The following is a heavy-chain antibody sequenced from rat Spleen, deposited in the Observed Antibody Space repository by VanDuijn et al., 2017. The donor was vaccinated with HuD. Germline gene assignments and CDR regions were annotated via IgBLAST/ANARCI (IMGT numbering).Heavy chain of an antibody. CDR3: ARLGYNPFDS. D-gene: IGHD1-5*01. CDR1: GFTFSDYY. Sequence: EVQLVESDGGLVQPGRSLKLSCAASGFTFSDYYMAWVRQAPTKGLEWVATISFDGGRNFYRDSVKGRFTISRDNAKRSLYLQMDSLRSEDTATYYCARLGYNPFDSWGQGVMVTVSS. CDR2: ISFDGGRN. V-gene: IGHV5-29*01. J-gene: IGHJ2*01.